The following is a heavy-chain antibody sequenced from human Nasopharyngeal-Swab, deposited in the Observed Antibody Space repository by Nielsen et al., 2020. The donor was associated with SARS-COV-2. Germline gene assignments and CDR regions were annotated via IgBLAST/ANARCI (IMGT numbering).Heavy chain of an antibody. J-gene: IGHJ6*02. V-gene: IGHV4-59*01. CDR3: ARVAAAGGDV. CDR2: IYYSGST. D-gene: IGHD6-13*01. Sequence: FRQAPGKGLEWIGYIYYSGSTNYNPSLKSRVTISVDTSKNQFSLKLSSVTAADTAVYYCARVAAAGGDVWGQGTTVTVSS.